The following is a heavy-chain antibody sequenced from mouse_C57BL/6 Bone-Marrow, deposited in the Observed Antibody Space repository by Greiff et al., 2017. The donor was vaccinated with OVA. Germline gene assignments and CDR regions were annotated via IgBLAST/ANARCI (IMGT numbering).Heavy chain of an antibody. CDR2: ISGGGGNT. Sequence: EVKLMESGGGLVKPGGSLKLSCAASGFTFSSYTMSWVRQTPEKRLEWVATISGGGGNTYYPDSVQGRFTISRDNAKNTLYLQMSSLRSEDTALYYWARQRGIGGYYGGFWGYWGQGTLVTVSA. V-gene: IGHV5-9*01. CDR1: GFTFSSYT. CDR3: ARQRGIGGYYGGFWGY. D-gene: IGHD1-1*01. J-gene: IGHJ3*01.